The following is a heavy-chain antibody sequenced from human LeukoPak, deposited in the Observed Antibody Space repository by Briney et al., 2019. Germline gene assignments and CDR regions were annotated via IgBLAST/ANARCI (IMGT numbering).Heavy chain of an antibody. D-gene: IGHD3-16*02. CDR2: NGGST. CDR3: AREGGTFRYFDY. J-gene: IGHJ4*02. V-gene: IGHV3-20*03. Sequence: NGGSTGYADSVKGRFTISRDNAKNSLYLHMNSLRAEDTAVYYCAREGGTFRYFDYWGQGTLVTVSS.